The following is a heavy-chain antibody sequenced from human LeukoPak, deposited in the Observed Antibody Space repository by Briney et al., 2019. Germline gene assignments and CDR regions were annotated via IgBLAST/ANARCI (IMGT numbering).Heavy chain of an antibody. CDR3: ARLSDTEGSSTSYRASDI. CDR1: GFTFTTHW. J-gene: IGHJ3*02. V-gene: IGHV3-7*01. CDR2: IRQDGSDK. Sequence: GGSLRLSCAASGFTFTTHWMSWVRQAPGKGLEWVANIRQDGSDKHYLESVKGRFTISRDNAKNSLYLQMNSLRAEDTAVYYYARLSDTEGSSTSYRASDIWGQGTLVTVSS. D-gene: IGHD2-2*01.